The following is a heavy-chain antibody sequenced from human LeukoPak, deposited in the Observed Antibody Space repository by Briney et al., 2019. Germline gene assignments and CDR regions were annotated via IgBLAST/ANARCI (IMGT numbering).Heavy chain of an antibody. J-gene: IGHJ4*02. CDR2: IDPSDSYS. CDR1: GHNLRTHY. D-gene: IGHD3-16*01. CDR3: ARRPAGVLADTDFLES. Sequence: PGGSLKISCRDSGHNLRTHYINWLRQLPGKGLEWMGRIDPSDSYSDYSPSFQGHVTMTADKSTNTAYLQWTRLNTSDTAIYYCARRPAGVLADTDFLESWGQATLVTVSS. V-gene: IGHV5-10-1*01.